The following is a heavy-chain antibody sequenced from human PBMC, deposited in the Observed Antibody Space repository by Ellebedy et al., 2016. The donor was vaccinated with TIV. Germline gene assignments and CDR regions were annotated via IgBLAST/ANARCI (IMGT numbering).Heavy chain of an antibody. Sequence: GGSLRLSCAASGFTVSYTYMSWVRQAPGKGLEWVSVIHTGGDTYYADSVKGRFTISRDSSKNTLYLQMNSLRAEDTAVYYCARRITGTYGDDALDIWGQGTMVTLSS. D-gene: IGHD1-20*01. CDR1: GFTVSYTY. J-gene: IGHJ3*02. CDR2: IHTGGDT. V-gene: IGHV3-53*01. CDR3: ARRITGTYGDDALDI.